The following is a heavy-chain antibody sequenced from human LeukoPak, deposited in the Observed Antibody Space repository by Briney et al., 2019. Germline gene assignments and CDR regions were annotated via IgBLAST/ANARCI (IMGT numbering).Heavy chain of an antibody. J-gene: IGHJ4*02. CDR2: ISYNNRDN. CDR3: ARDLVYSAIVH. Sequence: PGGSLRLSCSASGFAFRIFSMSWVRQAPGKGLEWISSISYNNRDNYFADSVKGRFTISRDNAKNSLYLQMHSLRAEDTAIYYCARDLVYSAIVHWGRGTLVTVSS. D-gene: IGHD4-11*01. V-gene: IGHV3-48*01. CDR1: GFAFRIFS.